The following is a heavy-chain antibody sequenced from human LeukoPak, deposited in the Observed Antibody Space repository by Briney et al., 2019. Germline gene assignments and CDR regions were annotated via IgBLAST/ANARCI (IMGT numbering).Heavy chain of an antibody. V-gene: IGHV4-34*01. J-gene: IGHJ4*02. CDR3: ARGIFWYLSAYFDY. D-gene: IGHD6-13*01. Sequence: GSLRLSCAASGFTFSSYGMSWVRQPPGKGLEWIGEINHSGSTNYNPSLKSRVTISVDTSKNQFSLKLSSVTAADTAVYYCARGIFWYLSAYFDYWGQGTLVTVSS. CDR2: INHSGST. CDR1: GFTFSSYG.